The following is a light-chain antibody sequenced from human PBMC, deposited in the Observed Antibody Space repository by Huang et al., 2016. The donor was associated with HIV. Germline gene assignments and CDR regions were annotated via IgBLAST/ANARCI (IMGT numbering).Light chain of an antibody. J-gene: IGKJ1*01. V-gene: IGKV1-6*02. CDR2: AAS. CDR1: QDITND. CDR3: LQDFTYPRT. Sequence: AIQLTQSPSSLSASVGDRVNITCLTSQDITNDLGWYQQKPGKAPKLLISAASTLRRGVPSRFSGSGSGTDFTLTISSLQPEEFATYFCLQDFTYPRTFGQGTRVEI.